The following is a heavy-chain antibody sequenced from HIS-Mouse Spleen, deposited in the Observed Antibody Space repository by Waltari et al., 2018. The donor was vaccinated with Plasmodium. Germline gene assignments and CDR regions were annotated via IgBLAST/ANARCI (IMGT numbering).Heavy chain of an antibody. CDR2: IDWDDDK. CDR1: GFSLSTSGMC. V-gene: IGHV2-70*15. Sequence: QVTLRESGPALVKPTQTLTLTCTFSGFSLSTSGMCVSWLRQPPGTALEWLARIDWDDDKYYSTSLKTRLTISKETSKNQVVLTMTNMDPVDTATYYCARTTYSSSSAKYYYYGMDVWGQGTTVTVSS. D-gene: IGHD6-6*01. J-gene: IGHJ6*02. CDR3: ARTTYSSSSAKYYYYGMDV.